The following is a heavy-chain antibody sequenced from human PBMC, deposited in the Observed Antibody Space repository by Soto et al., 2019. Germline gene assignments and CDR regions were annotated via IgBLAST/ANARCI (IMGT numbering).Heavy chain of an antibody. CDR3: ARDGWYQTLKYYYYGMDV. D-gene: IGHD6-19*01. J-gene: IGHJ6*02. CDR2: ISAYNGNT. V-gene: IGHV1-18*01. Sequence: GASVKVSCKASGYTFTSYGISWVRQAPGQGLEWMGWISAYNGNTNYAQKLQGRVTMTTDTSTSTAYMELRSLRSDDTAVYYCARDGWYQTLKYYYYGMDVWGQGTTVTVSS. CDR1: GYTFTSYG.